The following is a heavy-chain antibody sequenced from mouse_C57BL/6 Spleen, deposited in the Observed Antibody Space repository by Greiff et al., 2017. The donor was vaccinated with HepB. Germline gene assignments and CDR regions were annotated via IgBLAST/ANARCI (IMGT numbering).Heavy chain of an antibody. D-gene: IGHD1-1*01. CDR1: GYSFTDYN. Sequence: EVQLQQSGPELVKPGASVKISCKASGYSFTDYNMNWVKQSNGKSLEWIGVINPNYGTTSYNQKFKGKATLTVDQSSSTAYMQLNSLTSEDSAVYYCARGWITTVVATSKYFDYWGQGTTLTVSS. V-gene: IGHV1-39*01. CDR2: INPNYGTT. CDR3: ARGWITTVVATSKYFDY. J-gene: IGHJ2*01.